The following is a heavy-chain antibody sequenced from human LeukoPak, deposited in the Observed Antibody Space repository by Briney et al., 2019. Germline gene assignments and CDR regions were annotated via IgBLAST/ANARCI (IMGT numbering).Heavy chain of an antibody. CDR2: IIPIFGTA. D-gene: IGHD3-22*01. V-gene: IGHV1-69*01. Sequence: ASVKVSCKASGGTFSSYAISWVRQAPGQGLEWMGGIIPIFGTANYAQKFQGRVTITADESTSTAYMELSSLRSEDTAVYYCASPKDGYSGSVSRYYYYGMDVWGQGTTVTVS. J-gene: IGHJ6*02. CDR1: GGTFSSYA. CDR3: ASPKDGYSGSVSRYYYYGMDV.